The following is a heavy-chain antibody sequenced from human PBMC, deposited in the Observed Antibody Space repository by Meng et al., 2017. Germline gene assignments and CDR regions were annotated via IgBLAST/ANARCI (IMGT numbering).Heavy chain of an antibody. CDR1: GFTFSSYW. V-gene: IGHV3-7*01. D-gene: IGHD3-22*01. Sequence: GESLKISWAASGFTFSSYWMSWVRQAPGKGVGGVANIKQDGSEKYYVDSVKGRFTITRDNAKNSLYLQMNSVRAEDTAVYYCARPCNYYDSSGYYYGYWGQGTLVTVSS. CDR2: IKQDGSEK. CDR3: ARPCNYYDSSGYYYGY. J-gene: IGHJ4*02.